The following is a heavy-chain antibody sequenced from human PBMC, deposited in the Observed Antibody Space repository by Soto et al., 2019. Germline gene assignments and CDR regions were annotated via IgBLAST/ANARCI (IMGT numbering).Heavy chain of an antibody. V-gene: IGHV3-23*01. Sequence: EVQLLESGGGLVQPGGSLRLSCAASGFTFSSYAMSWVRQAPGKGLAWVSAISGSGGSTYYADSVKGRFTISRDNSTNTLYLQMNSLRAEDTAVYYCAKVPYYRVAILNWFDPWGQGTLVTVSS. CDR3: AKVPYYRVAILNWFDP. CDR1: GFTFSSYA. J-gene: IGHJ5*02. D-gene: IGHD5-12*01. CDR2: ISGSGGST.